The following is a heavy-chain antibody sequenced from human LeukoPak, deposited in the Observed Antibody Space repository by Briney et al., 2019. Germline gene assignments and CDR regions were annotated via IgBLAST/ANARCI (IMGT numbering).Heavy chain of an antibody. V-gene: IGHV1-18*01. CDR2: ISAYNANI. J-gene: IGHJ6*04. Sequence: ASVKVSCKASGYNFSNYGISWVREAPGPGLEWKGSISAYNANIEYAQKLQRRVTMTTDTSTSTAYMELRSLTSDDTAVYYCAGNLGMDVSGKGTTVTVSS. CDR3: AGNLGMDV. D-gene: IGHD3-16*01. CDR1: GYNFSNYG.